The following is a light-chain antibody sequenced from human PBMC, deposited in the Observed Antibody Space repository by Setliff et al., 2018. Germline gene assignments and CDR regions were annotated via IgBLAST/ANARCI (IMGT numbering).Light chain of an antibody. CDR2: RDS. J-gene: IGLJ3*02. V-gene: IGLV1-44*01. Sequence: QSALAQPPSASGTPGQRVTISCSGSSPNIGTKTVNWYQQLPGVAPKLLIHRDSQRPSGVPDRFSGSKSGTSASLAISGLLSEDEADYYCAAWDDILKAVVFGGGTK. CDR3: AAWDDILKAVV. CDR1: SPNIGTKT.